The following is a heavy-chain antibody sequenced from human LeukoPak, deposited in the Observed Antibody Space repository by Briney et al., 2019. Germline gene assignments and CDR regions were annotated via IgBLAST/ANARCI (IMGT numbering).Heavy chain of an antibody. CDR3: ARDYVNSQWLVSNYYYYYYMDV. J-gene: IGHJ6*03. V-gene: IGHV4-59*12. D-gene: IGHD6-19*01. CDR2: IYYSGST. Sequence: PSETLSLTCTVSGGCISSYYWSWIRQPPGKGLEWIGYIYYSGSTNYNPSLKSRVTMSVDTSKNRFSLKLSSVTAADTAVYYCARDYVNSQWLVSNYYYYYYMDVWGKGTTVTISS. CDR1: GGCISSYY.